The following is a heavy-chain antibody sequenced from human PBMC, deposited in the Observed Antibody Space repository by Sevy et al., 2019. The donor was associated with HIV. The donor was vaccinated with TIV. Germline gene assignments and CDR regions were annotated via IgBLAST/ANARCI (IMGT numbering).Heavy chain of an antibody. CDR2: INGRGGST. V-gene: IGHV3-23*01. Sequence: GGSLRLSCAASGFTFSSFAMSWVRQVPGKGLEWVSSINGRGGSTYYADSVKGRVTLSRDNSKNTLFLQMDSLRAEDTAIYECTRPNPRIAASSAAFFDYWGQGTLVTVSS. CDR3: TRPNPRIAASSAAFFDY. J-gene: IGHJ4*02. D-gene: IGHD6-13*01. CDR1: GFTFSSFA.